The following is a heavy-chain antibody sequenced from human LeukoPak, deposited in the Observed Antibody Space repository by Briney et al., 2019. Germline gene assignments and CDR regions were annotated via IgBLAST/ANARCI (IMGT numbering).Heavy chain of an antibody. CDR3: AKGPLSHVDY. D-gene: IGHD2/OR15-2a*01. J-gene: IGHJ4*02. CDR1: GFTFSNYA. Sequence: GGSLRLSCAASGFTFSNYALSWVRQAPGKGLEWVSAISGSGGSTYYAVSVKGRFTISRDNSKNTLYLQMNSLRAEDTAVYYDAKGPLSHVDYWGQGTLVTVSS. CDR2: ISGSGGST. V-gene: IGHV3-23*01.